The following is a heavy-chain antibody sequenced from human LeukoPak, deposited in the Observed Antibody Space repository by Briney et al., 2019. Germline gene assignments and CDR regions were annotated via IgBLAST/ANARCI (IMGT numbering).Heavy chain of an antibody. V-gene: IGHV1-69*04. CDR1: GGTFSIYA. CDR2: IIPILGIA. D-gene: IGHD3-22*01. J-gene: IGHJ4*02. CDR3: ARAGIDSSGYIDLFDY. Sequence: SVKVSCKASGGTFSIYAISWVRQAPGQGLEWMGRIIPILGIANYAQKFQGRVTITADKSTSTAYMELSSLRSEDTAVYYCARAGIDSSGYIDLFDYWGQGTLVTVSS.